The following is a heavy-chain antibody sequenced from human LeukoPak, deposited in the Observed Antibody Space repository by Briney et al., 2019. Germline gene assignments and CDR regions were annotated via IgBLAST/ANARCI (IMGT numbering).Heavy chain of an antibody. D-gene: IGHD1-26*01. Sequence: GGSLRLSCAASGFTFSSYWMSWVRQAPGKGLEWVANIKQDGSEKYYVDSVKGRFTISRDNAKNSLYLQMNSLSAEDTAVYYCARSSSGSGGYYMDVWGKGTTVTVSS. J-gene: IGHJ6*03. CDR3: ARSSSGSGGYYMDV. V-gene: IGHV3-7*01. CDR2: IKQDGSEK. CDR1: GFTFSSYW.